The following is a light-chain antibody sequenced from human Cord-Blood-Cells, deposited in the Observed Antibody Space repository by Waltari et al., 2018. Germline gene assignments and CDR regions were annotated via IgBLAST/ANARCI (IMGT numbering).Light chain of an antibody. CDR3: QQYYSTPYS. J-gene: IGKJ2*03. CDR2: WAS. CDR1: QSVSYSSNNKNY. V-gene: IGKV4-1*01. Sequence: IVLTQAPDSLSVSLVERAPINCTSSQSVSYSSNNKNYLAWYQQKPGQPPKLLSYWASTRESGVPDRFSGSRSGTDFTLTISSLQAEDVAVYYCQQYYSTPYSFGQGTKLEIK.